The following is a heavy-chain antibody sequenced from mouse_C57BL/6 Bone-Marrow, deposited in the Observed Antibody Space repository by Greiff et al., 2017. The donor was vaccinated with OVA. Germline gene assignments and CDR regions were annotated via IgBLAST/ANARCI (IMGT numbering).Heavy chain of an antibody. CDR3: ARQAAIITTVVADFDY. Sequence: EVKLMESGGGLVKPGGSLKLSCAASGFTFSSYTMSWVRQTPEKRLEWVATISGGGGNTYYPDSVKGRFTISRDNAKNTLYLQMSSLRSEDTALYYCARQAAIITTVVADFDYWGQGTTLTVSS. D-gene: IGHD1-1*01. CDR1: GFTFSSYT. V-gene: IGHV5-9*01. J-gene: IGHJ2*01. CDR2: ISGGGGNT.